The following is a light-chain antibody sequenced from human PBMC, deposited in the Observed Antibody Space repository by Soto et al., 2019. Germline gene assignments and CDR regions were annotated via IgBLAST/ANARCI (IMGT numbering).Light chain of an antibody. CDR3: QQYNNWPPKWT. CDR2: GAS. J-gene: IGKJ1*01. V-gene: IGKV3D-15*01. Sequence: EIVLTQSPGTLSLSPGERATLSCRASQSFTSCSLAWYQQKPGLAPRLLISGASNRAACIPARFSGSGSGTEGTLTISSLQSEDFAVYYCQQYNNWPPKWTFGQGTKVDI. CDR1: QSFTSCS.